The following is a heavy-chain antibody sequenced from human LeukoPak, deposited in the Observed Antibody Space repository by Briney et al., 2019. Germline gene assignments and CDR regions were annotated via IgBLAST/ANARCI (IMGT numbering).Heavy chain of an antibody. J-gene: IGHJ4*02. Sequence: GGSLRLSCAASGFTFSSSGMSWVRQAPGKGLEWVSAMSNNGGYTYYADSVQGRFTISRDNSKNTLYLQMNSLRAEDTAVYYCARVPGYDSSGYFDYWGQGTLVTVSS. CDR2: MSNNGGYT. CDR3: ARVPGYDSSGYFDY. CDR1: GFTFSSSG. V-gene: IGHV3-23*01. D-gene: IGHD3-22*01.